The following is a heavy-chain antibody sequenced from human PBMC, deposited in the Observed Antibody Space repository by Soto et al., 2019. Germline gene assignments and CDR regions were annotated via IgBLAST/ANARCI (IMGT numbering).Heavy chain of an antibody. CDR2: ISSSSGYI. CDR3: ARDRPGNTSPSHFDY. J-gene: IGHJ4*02. V-gene: IGHV3-21*01. D-gene: IGHD3-10*01. CDR1: GFTFSSYS. Sequence: EVQLVESGGGLVKPGGSLRLSCAASGFTFSSYSMNWVRQAPGKGLEWVSFISSSSGYIYYADSVKGRLTISRDNAKNSLYLQMNSLRAEDTAVYYCARDRPGNTSPSHFDYWGQGTLVTVSS.